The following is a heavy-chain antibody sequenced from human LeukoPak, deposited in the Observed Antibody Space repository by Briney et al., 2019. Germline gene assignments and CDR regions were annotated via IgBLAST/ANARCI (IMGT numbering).Heavy chain of an antibody. CDR1: GNYW. CDR2: INSDGSWT. V-gene: IGHV3-74*01. D-gene: IGHD2/OR15-2a*01. J-gene: IGHJ4*02. CDR3: VSFYETY. Sequence: GGSLRLSCAASGNYWMHWVRQVPGKGLVWVSHINSDGSWTSYADSVKGRFTVSKDNAKNTVYLQMNSLRAEGTAVYYCVSFYETYWGRGTLVTVSS.